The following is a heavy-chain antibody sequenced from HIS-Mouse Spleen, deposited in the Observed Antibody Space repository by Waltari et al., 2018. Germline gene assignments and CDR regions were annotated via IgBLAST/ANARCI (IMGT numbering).Heavy chain of an antibody. CDR2: ISWNSGSI. V-gene: IGHV3-9*01. CDR3: AKDIVQLERRYYGMDV. D-gene: IGHD1-1*01. Sequence: EVQLVESGGGLVQPGRSLRLSCAASGFTFDDYAMHWVRQAPGKGLGWVSGISWNSGSIGYADSVKGRFTISRDNAKNSLYLQINSLRAEDTALYYCAKDIVQLERRYYGMDVWGQGTTVTVSS. J-gene: IGHJ6*02. CDR1: GFTFDDYA.